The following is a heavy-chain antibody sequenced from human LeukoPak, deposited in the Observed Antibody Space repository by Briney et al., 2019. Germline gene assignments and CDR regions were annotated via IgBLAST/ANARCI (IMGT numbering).Heavy chain of an antibody. J-gene: IGHJ4*02. CDR2: ISVSSRYI. CDR1: GFSFTTYT. Sequence: SGGSLRLSCAASGFSFTTYTMNWVRQAPGKGLEWVSSISVSSRYIYCADSVRGRFTISRENAKNSLYLQMNSLRVEDTAVYYCVRDLVGATDWGQGTLVTVSS. D-gene: IGHD1-26*01. CDR3: VRDLVGATD. V-gene: IGHV3-21*01.